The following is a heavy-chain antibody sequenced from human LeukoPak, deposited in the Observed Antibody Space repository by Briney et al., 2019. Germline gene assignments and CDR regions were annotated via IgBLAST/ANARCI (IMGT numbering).Heavy chain of an antibody. Sequence: PSVKASCKASGYTPTSYDINWGRQATGQGHEWMGWMNPNSGNTGYAQKFQGRVTMTRNTSISTAYMGLSSLRSEDMAVYYCARVEGYSSSWYGYYYYGMDVWGQGTTVTVSS. CDR1: GYTPTSYD. CDR3: ARVEGYSSSWYGYYYYGMDV. D-gene: IGHD6-13*01. CDR2: MNPNSGNT. V-gene: IGHV1-8*01. J-gene: IGHJ6*02.